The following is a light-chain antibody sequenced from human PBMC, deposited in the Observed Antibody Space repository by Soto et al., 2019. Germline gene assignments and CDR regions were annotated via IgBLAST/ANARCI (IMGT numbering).Light chain of an antibody. V-gene: IGKV3-20*01. Sequence: EIVMTQSPGTLSLSPGERATLSCRASQSVSNNYLAWYQQKPGQAPRLLIYGASNRATGIPDRFSGSGSGTDFTLSISRLEPEDFAVYYCQQYGSSSWTFGQGTKVDIK. CDR3: QQYGSSSWT. CDR1: QSVSNNY. J-gene: IGKJ1*01. CDR2: GAS.